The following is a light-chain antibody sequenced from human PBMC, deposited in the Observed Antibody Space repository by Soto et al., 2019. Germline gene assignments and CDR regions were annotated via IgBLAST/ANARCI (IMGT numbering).Light chain of an antibody. V-gene: IGLV2-14*03. J-gene: IGLJ2*01. CDR1: SSDIGPYNY. Sequence: QPASVSGSPGQSITISCTGTSSDIGPYNYVSWYQQHPGKAPKLLIYDVTNRPSGVSDRFSGSKSGRTASLTISGLQAEDEADYYCCSYTSIIAVVFGGGTKLTVL. CDR3: CSYTSIIAVV. CDR2: DVT.